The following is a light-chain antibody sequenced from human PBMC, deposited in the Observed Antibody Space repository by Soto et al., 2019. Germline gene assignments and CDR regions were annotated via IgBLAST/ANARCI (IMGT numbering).Light chain of an antibody. CDR3: QQYKSYWT. CDR2: EAS. Sequence: DIQMTQSPSTLSGSVGDRATLTCRASQTVNRYLAWYHQKPGKTPKLLIHEASTLQAGVPSRCGGSGSGTEFTLTISGLQADEFGNYFCQQYKSYWTFGQGTKVDIK. V-gene: IGKV1-5*01. J-gene: IGKJ1*01. CDR1: QTVNRY.